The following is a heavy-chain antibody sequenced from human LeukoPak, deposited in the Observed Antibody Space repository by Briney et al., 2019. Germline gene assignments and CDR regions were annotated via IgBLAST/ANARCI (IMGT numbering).Heavy chain of an antibody. Sequence: GGSLRLSCAASGFTFSSCSMNWVRQAPGKGLEWVSYISYSSSNKYYADSVKGRFTSSRDNSKNTLYLQMNSLRAEDTAVYYCAKYGDYGALGYFDLWGRGTLVTVSS. D-gene: IGHD4-17*01. CDR2: ISYSSSNK. CDR3: AKYGDYGALGYFDL. CDR1: GFTFSSCS. J-gene: IGHJ2*01. V-gene: IGHV3-48*01.